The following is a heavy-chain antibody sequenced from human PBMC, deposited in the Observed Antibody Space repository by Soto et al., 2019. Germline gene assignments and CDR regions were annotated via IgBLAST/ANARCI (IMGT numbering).Heavy chain of an antibody. V-gene: IGHV3-30*03. J-gene: IGHJ6*02. CDR3: ARDSRADGMDV. CDR1: GFTFSSYG. D-gene: IGHD1-26*01. CDR2: ISYDGGLQ. Sequence: GGSLRLSCAASGFTFSSYGMHWVRQAPGTGLEWVAVISYDGGLQHYADSVKGRFTISRDNSKNTLYLQMNSLRAEDTAVYYCARDSRADGMDVWGQGTTVTVSS.